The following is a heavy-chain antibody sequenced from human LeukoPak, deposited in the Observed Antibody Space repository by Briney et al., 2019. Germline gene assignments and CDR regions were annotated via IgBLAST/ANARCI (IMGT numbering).Heavy chain of an antibody. CDR3: AKDFLLRMAVAIDY. J-gene: IGHJ4*02. D-gene: IGHD6-19*01. V-gene: IGHV3-23*01. CDR2: ISGSGATT. Sequence: GGSLRLSCAASGFAFSSYAMRWVRQAPGKGLDWVSTISGSGATTSYADSVKGRFTTSRDNSKNTLYLQMNSLRAEDTAVYYCAKDFLLRMAVAIDYWGQGTLVTVSS. CDR1: GFAFSSYA.